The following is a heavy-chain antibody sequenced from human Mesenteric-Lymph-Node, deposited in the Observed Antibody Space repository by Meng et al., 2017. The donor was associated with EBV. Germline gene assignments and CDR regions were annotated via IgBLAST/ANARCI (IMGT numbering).Heavy chain of an antibody. CDR3: ARGRRDYDSGSYPDFDY. J-gene: IGHJ4*02. CDR1: GYTFTSYG. Sequence: QVQLVQFGAEVKKPGASVRVSCKASGYTFTSYGISWVRQAPGQGLEWMGWISTYNGNTNYAQKVQGRVTMTRETSTSTAYMELRSLRSDDTAVYYCARGRRDYDSGSYPDFDYWGQGTLVTVSS. CDR2: ISTYNGNT. V-gene: IGHV1-18*01. D-gene: IGHD3-10*01.